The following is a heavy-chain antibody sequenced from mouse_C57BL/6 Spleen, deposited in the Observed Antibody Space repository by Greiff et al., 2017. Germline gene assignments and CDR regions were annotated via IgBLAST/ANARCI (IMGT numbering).Heavy chain of an antibody. CDR3: ASGDGYYGAPYWYFDV. CDR2: ISYDGSN. Sequence: DVQLVESGPGLVKPSQSLSLTCSVTGYSITSGYYWNWIRQFPGNKLEWMGYISYDGSNNYNPSLKNRISITRDTSKNQFFLKLNSVTTEDTATYDCASGDGYYGAPYWYFDVWGTGTTVTVSS. J-gene: IGHJ1*03. D-gene: IGHD2-3*01. CDR1: GYSITSGYY. V-gene: IGHV3-6*01.